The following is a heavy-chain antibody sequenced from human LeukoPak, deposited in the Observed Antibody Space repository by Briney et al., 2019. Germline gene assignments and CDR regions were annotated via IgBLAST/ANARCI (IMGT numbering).Heavy chain of an antibody. J-gene: IGHJ4*02. CDR3: ARDGLVATTGDFDY. Sequence: GGSLRLSRAASGFTFSSYTMNWVRQAPGKGLEWVSCISNSSRYVYYADSVKGRFTISRDNAKNSLFLQMNSLRAEDTAVYFCARDGLVATTGDFDYWGLGTLVTVSS. CDR1: GFTFSSYT. D-gene: IGHD1-26*01. V-gene: IGHV3-21*01. CDR2: ISNSSRYV.